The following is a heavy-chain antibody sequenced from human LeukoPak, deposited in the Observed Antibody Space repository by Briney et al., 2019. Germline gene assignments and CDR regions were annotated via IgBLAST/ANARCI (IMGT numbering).Heavy chain of an antibody. Sequence: GGTLRLSCAASGFTFSNFAMSWVRQASGKGLEWVSSISASGGTTYYADSVKGRFTISRDNSKNSLYLQMNSLRAEDTAVYYCAELGITMIGGVWGKGTTVTISS. CDR2: ISASGGTT. J-gene: IGHJ6*04. CDR3: AELGITMIGGV. V-gene: IGHV3-23*01. CDR1: GFTFSNFA. D-gene: IGHD3-10*02.